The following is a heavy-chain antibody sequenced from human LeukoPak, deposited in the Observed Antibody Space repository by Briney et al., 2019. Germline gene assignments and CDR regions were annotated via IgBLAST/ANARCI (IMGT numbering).Heavy chain of an antibody. Sequence: PGGSLRLSCAASGFTFSSYAMSWVRQAPGKGLVWVSRINSDGSSTSYADSVKGRFTISRDNAKNTLYLQMNSLRAEDTAVYYCARVSSSWYPYYYYMDVWGKGTTVTISS. V-gene: IGHV3-74*01. J-gene: IGHJ6*03. CDR3: ARVSSSWYPYYYYMDV. CDR1: GFTFSSYA. CDR2: INSDGSST. D-gene: IGHD6-13*01.